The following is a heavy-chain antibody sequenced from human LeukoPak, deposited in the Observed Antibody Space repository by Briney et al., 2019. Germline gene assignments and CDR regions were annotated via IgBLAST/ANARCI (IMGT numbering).Heavy chain of an antibody. CDR1: GGSISSYY. CDR2: IYYSGST. D-gene: IGHD3-22*01. CDR3: ARDTPYYYDSSGYYHWYFDL. J-gene: IGHJ2*01. V-gene: IGHV4-59*01. Sequence: SETLSLTCTVSGGSISSYYWSWIRQPPGKRLEWIGYIYYSGSTNYNPPLKSRVTISVDTSKNQFSLKLSSVTAADTAVYYCARDTPYYYDSSGYYHWYFDLWGRGTLVTVSS.